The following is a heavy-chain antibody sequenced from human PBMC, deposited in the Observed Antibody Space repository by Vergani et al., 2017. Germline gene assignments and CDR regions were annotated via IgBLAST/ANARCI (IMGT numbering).Heavy chain of an antibody. CDR2: ISYDGTQK. V-gene: IGHV3-30*03. D-gene: IGHD1-1*01. J-gene: IGHJ1*01. CDR1: GFTSSYYG. Sequence: QVHLVESGGGVVQPGGSLRLSCVVSGFTSSYYGMHWVRQAPGKGLEWVAVISYDGTQKYYADSVKGRFTISRDNSKSTLYLQMNSLRTEDTALYYCATKSCGTPGCQIGYFREWGQGTLVTVSS. CDR3: ATKSCGTPGCQIGYFRE.